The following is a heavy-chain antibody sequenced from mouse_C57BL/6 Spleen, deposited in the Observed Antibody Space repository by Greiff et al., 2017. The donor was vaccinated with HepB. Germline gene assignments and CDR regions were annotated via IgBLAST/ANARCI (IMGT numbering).Heavy chain of an antibody. V-gene: IGHV1-26*01. J-gene: IGHJ1*03. CDR2: INTNTGGT. Sequence: EVQLQQSGPELVKPGASVKISCKASGYTFTDYYMNWVKQSHGKSLEWIGDINTNTGGTSYNQKFKGKATLIVDKSASTAYMELRSLTSEDSAVYYCARARVDGYWYFDVWGTGTTVTVSS. CDR1: GYTFTDYY. CDR3: ARARVDGYWYFDV. D-gene: IGHD2-3*01.